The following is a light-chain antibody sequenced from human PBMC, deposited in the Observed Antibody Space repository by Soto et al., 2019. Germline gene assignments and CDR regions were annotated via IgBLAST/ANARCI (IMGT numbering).Light chain of an antibody. Sequence: EKIFSPSPGTPSFSPRERTTPPPPASQTVSSYLTWYQQRPGQAPRLLIYGASKRATGIPDRFSGSGSGTDFTLTISRLEPEDFALYYCQQYGTSPITFGQGTRLGLN. CDR1: QTVSSY. J-gene: IGKJ5*01. CDR2: GAS. V-gene: IGKV3-20*01. CDR3: QQYGTSPIT.